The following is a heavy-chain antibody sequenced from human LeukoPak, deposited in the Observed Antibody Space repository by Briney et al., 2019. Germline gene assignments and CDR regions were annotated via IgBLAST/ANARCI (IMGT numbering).Heavy chain of an antibody. D-gene: IGHD2-2*01. CDR1: GYTFTSYG. Sequence: GASVKVSCKASGYTFTSYGISWVRQAPGQGLEWMGWISAYNGNTNYAQKFQGRVTITADESTSTAYMELSSLRSEDTAVYYCARAQADVVVYWFDPWGQGTLVTVSS. V-gene: IGHV1-18*01. CDR2: ISAYNGNT. CDR3: ARAQADVVVYWFDP. J-gene: IGHJ5*02.